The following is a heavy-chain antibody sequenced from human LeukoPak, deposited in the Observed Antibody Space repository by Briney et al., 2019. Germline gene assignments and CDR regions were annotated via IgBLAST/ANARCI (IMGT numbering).Heavy chain of an antibody. D-gene: IGHD3-22*01. Sequence: GGSLRLSCAASGFTFSSYAMSWVRQAPGKGLEWASGISGSGGSTYYADSVKGRFTISRDNSNNTLYLQMNSLRAEDTAVYYCAKDNYYDTSGYCDYWGQGTLVTVSS. J-gene: IGHJ4*02. CDR2: ISGSGGST. CDR1: GFTFSSYA. CDR3: AKDNYYDTSGYCDY. V-gene: IGHV3-23*01.